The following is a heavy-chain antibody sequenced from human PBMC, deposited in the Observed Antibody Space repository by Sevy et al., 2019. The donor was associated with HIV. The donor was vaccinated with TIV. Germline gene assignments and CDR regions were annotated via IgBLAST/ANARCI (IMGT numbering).Heavy chain of an antibody. J-gene: IGHJ3*02. CDR2: ISYDGSNK. V-gene: IGHV3-30*04. CDR3: ARAILTGYYGEYTFDI. D-gene: IGHD3-9*01. Sequence: GGSLRLSCAASGFTFSSYAMHWVHQAPGKGLEWVAVISYDGSNKYYADSVKGRFTISRDNSKNTLYLQMNSLRAEDTAVYYCARAILTGYYGEYTFDIWGQGTMVTVSS. CDR1: GFTFSSYA.